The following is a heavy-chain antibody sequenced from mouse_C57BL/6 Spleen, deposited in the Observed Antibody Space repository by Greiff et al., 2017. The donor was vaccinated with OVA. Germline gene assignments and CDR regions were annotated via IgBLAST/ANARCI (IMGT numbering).Heavy chain of an antibody. J-gene: IGHJ2*01. CDR1: GYTFTDYE. D-gene: IGHD4-1*01. V-gene: IGHV1-15*01. Sequence: VQLKESGAELVRPGASVTLSCKASGYTFTDYEMHWVKQTPVHGLEWIGAIDPETGGTAYNQKFKGKAILTADKSSSTAYMELRSLTSEDSAVYYCTRGPNSYYFDYWGQGTTLTVSS. CDR3: TRGPNSYYFDY. CDR2: IDPETGGT.